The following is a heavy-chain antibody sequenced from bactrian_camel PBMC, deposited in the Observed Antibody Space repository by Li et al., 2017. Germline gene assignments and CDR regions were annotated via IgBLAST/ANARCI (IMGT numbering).Heavy chain of an antibody. CDR3: AKDDSATMTAIHYDC. J-gene: IGHJ4*01. Sequence: HVQLVESGGGSVQAGGSLRLSCAASGATYSSYRMAWFRQAPGKEREGVARIATGSGNTYYADSVKGRFTISRDNAKNTVSLQLNSLKSDDTAMYYCAKDDSATMTAIHYDCWGQGTQVTVS. D-gene: IGHD4*01. CDR2: IATGSGNT. V-gene: IGHV3S1*01. CDR1: GATYSSYR.